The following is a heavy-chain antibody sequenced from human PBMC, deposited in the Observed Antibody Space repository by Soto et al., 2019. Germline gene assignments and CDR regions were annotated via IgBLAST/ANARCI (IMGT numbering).Heavy chain of an antibody. V-gene: IGHV4-30-4*01. CDR1: GGSISSGDYY. CDR2: IYYSGST. D-gene: IGHD3-16*01. J-gene: IGHJ5*02. Sequence: RSLTCTVSGGSISSGDYYWSWIRQPPGKGLEWIGYIYYSGSTYYNPSLKSRVTISVDTSKNQFSLKLSSVTAADTAVYYCARVGASYWFDPWGQGTLVTVS. CDR3: ARVGASYWFDP.